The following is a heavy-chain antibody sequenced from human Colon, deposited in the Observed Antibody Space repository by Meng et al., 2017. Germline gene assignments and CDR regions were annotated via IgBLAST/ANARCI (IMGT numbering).Heavy chain of an antibody. CDR2: IYWDDDK. J-gene: IGHJ4*02. V-gene: IGHV2-5*02. Sequence: QITLKETGPALVKPTQTVPLTCTFSGFSLTTSGVSVAWIRQPPGEALEGLALIYWDDDKRYSPSLKNRLAITKDTSKNQVVLTMTNMDPMDTGTYYCAHSPQGYFDYWGPGTLVTVSS. CDR1: GFSLTTSGVS. CDR3: AHSPQGYFDY.